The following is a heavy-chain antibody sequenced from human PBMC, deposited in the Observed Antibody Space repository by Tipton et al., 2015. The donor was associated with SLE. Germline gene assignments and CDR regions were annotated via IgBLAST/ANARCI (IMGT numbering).Heavy chain of an antibody. D-gene: IGHD3-10*01. CDR3: ARFFTRARGY. V-gene: IGHV1-2*02. CDR1: GYTFTGYY. CDR2: INPNSGGT. J-gene: IGHJ4*02. Sequence: QSGAEVKKPGASVKVSCKASGYTFTGYYVHWVRQAPGQGLEWMGWINPNSGGTNYAQKFQGRVTMTRDTSISTAYMELSRLRSDDTAVYSWARFFTRARGYWGQGPLVTVSS.